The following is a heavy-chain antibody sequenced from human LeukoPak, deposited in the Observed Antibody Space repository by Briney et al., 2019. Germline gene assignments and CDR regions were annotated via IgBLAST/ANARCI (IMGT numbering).Heavy chain of an antibody. V-gene: IGHV3-7*01. J-gene: IGHJ4*02. Sequence: GSLRLSCAASGFTFSSYAMSWVRQAPGKGLEWVANIKQDGSEKYYVDSVKGRFTISRDNAKNSLYLQMNSLRAEDTAVYYCAKNWGSLDYWGPGTLVTVSS. CDR3: AKNWGSLDY. D-gene: IGHD7-27*01. CDR1: GFTFSSYA. CDR2: IKQDGSEK.